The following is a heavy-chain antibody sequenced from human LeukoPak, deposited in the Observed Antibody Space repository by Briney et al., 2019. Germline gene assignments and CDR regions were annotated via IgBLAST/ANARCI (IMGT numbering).Heavy chain of an antibody. CDR2: ISGSGGST. D-gene: IGHD6-19*01. Sequence: GGSLRLSCAASGFTFSSNWMSWVRQAPGKGLEWVSAISGSGGSTYYADSVKGRFTISRDNSKNTLYLQMNSLRAEDTAVYYCARAIEQWLDGDYYYYYYMDVWGKGTTVTVSS. CDR1: GFTFSSNW. CDR3: ARAIEQWLDGDYYYYYYMDV. V-gene: IGHV3-23*01. J-gene: IGHJ6*03.